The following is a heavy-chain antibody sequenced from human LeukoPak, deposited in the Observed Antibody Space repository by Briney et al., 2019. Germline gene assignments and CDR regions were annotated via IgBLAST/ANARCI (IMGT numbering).Heavy chain of an antibody. CDR2: FDPEYGKT. CDR3: AREAPYLYDTQNYRRYMDV. V-gene: IGHV1-24*01. CDR1: GYTLTALS. Sequence: GASVKVSCKVSGYTLTALSMHWVRQAPGKGLEWMGGFDPEYGKTIYAQKFQGRVTMTEDTSTDTAYMELSSLRSEDTAVYYCAREAPYLYDTQNYRRYMDVWGKGTTVTISS. D-gene: IGHD3-3*01. J-gene: IGHJ6*03.